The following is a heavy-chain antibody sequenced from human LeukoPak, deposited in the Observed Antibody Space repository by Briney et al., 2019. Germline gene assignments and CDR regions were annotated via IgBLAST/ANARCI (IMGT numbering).Heavy chain of an antibody. CDR3: ARGRRYCSSTSCSNFDY. J-gene: IGHJ4*02. CDR2: ISSSGSTI. V-gene: IGHV3-48*03. Sequence: GGSLRLSCAASGFTFRSYEMNWVRQAPGKGLEWVSYISSSGSTIYYADSVKGRFTISRDNSKSTMYLQMNSLRAEDMAVYYCARGRRYCSSTSCSNFDYWGQGTLVTVSS. D-gene: IGHD2-2*01. CDR1: GFTFRSYE.